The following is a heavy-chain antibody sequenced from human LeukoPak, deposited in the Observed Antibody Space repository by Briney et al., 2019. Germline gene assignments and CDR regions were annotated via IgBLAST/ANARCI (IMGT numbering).Heavy chain of an antibody. D-gene: IGHD6-13*01. J-gene: IGHJ5*02. V-gene: IGHV1-46*01. CDR1: GYTFTSYY. CDR3: ARDSSSSWPPKFDP. Sequence: ASVKVSCKASGYTFTSYYMHWVRQAPGQGLEWMGIINPSGGSTSYAQKFQGRVTMTRDTSISTAYMELSRLRSDDTAVYYCARDSSSSWPPKFDPWGQGTLVTVSS. CDR2: INPSGGST.